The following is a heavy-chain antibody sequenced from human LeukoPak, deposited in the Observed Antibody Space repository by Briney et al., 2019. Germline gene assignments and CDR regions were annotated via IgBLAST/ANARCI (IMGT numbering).Heavy chain of an antibody. J-gene: IGHJ3*02. CDR3: AKGSRGYSGYGPSPQDASDI. Sequence: GGSLRLSCAASGFTFSSYSMNWVRQAPGKGLEWVSVISGSGDSTYYADSVKGRFTISRDNSKNTLYLQMNSLRAEDTALYYCAKGSRGYSGYGPSPQDASDIWGQGRMVTVSA. CDR2: ISGSGDST. V-gene: IGHV3-23*01. CDR1: GFTFSSYS. D-gene: IGHD5-12*01.